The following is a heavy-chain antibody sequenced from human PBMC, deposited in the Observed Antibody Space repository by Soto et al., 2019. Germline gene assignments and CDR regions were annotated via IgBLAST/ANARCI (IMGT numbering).Heavy chain of an antibody. Sequence: EVQLVESGGGLVQPGGSLRLSCAASGFTFSSYWMSWVRQAPGKGLEWVANIKQDGSEKYYVDSVKGRFTISRDNAKNSLYLQMNSLRAEDTAVYYCARDISPTAYYDFWSGYPFPGHDYWGQGTLVTVSS. J-gene: IGHJ4*02. D-gene: IGHD3-3*01. CDR2: IKQDGSEK. CDR1: GFTFSSYW. CDR3: ARDISPTAYYDFWSGYPFPGHDY. V-gene: IGHV3-7*01.